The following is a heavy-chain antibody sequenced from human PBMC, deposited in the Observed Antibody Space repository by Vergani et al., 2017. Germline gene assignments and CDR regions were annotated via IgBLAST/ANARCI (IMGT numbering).Heavy chain of an antibody. J-gene: IGHJ4*02. Sequence: QVQLVESGGGLVKPGGSLRLSCAASGFTFSDYYMTWIRQAPGKGLEWISYISGSGHTKYYADSVKGRFAISRDNAKNSLYLQMNNMRVEDTAVYYCARDLLPVTFLLLAYWGQGTLISVSS. CDR1: GFTFSDYY. V-gene: IGHV3-11*04. D-gene: IGHD2-8*02. CDR3: ARDLLPVTFLLLAY. CDR2: ISGSGHTK.